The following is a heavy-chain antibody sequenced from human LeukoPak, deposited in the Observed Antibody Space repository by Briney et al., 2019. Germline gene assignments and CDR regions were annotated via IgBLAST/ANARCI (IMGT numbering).Heavy chain of an antibody. V-gene: IGHV3-23*01. D-gene: IGHD3-9*01. CDR3: ARVLLGMSAFDL. J-gene: IGHJ3*01. CDR1: GFTFSSYA. CDR2: ISGSGGST. Sequence: QAGGSLRLSCAASGFTFSSYAMSWVRQAPGKGLEWVSAISGSGGSTYYADSVKGRFTISRDNAKNSLFLQMNSLRADDTAVYSYARVLLGMSAFDLWGQGTMVSVSS.